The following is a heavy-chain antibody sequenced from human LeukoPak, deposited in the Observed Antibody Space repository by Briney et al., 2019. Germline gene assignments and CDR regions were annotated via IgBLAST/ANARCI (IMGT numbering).Heavy chain of an antibody. Sequence: GGSLRLSCAASGFTFSSYEMNWVRQAPGKGLEWVSYISSSGSTIYYADSVKGRFTISRDNAKNSLYLQMNSLRVEDTAVYYCAREGDDILTGYYASDWGQGTLVTVSS. J-gene: IGHJ4*02. V-gene: IGHV3-48*03. CDR2: ISSSGSTI. CDR3: AREGDDILTGYYASD. CDR1: GFTFSSYE. D-gene: IGHD3-9*01.